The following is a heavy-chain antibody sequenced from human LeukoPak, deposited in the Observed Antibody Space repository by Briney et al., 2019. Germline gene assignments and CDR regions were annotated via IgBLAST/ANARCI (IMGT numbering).Heavy chain of an antibody. CDR2: IYSGGST. V-gene: IGHV3-66*02. CDR3: ARDSSYGFYYFDY. CDR1: GLTFTNYW. D-gene: IGHD5-18*01. Sequence: PGGSLRLSCAASGLTFTNYWMHWVRQAPGKGLEWVSVIYSGGSTYYADSVKGRFTISRDNSKNTLYLQMNSLRAEDTAVYYCARDSSYGFYYFDYWGQGTLVTVSS. J-gene: IGHJ4*02.